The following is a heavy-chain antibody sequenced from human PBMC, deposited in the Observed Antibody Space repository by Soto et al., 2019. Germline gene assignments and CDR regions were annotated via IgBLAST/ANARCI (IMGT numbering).Heavy chain of an antibody. Sequence: EVQVLESGGGLVQPGGSLRLSCSASGFTFSSYAMNWVRQAPGKGLEWVSVISGSGGSIHYADSVKGRFTISSDNSKNTLYSQMNSLRAEDTAVYYCAKERAYSSGSFDHWGPGTLVTVSS. CDR1: GFTFSSYA. D-gene: IGHD6-19*01. J-gene: IGHJ4*01. CDR2: ISGSGGSI. CDR3: AKERAYSSGSFDH. V-gene: IGHV3-23*01.